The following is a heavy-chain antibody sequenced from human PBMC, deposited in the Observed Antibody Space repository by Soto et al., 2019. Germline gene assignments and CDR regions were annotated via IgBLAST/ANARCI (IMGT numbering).Heavy chain of an antibody. CDR1: GYTFTSYG. CDR3: ASIVSDYGDYGPINNWFDP. J-gene: IGHJ5*02. CDR2: ISAYNGNT. Sequence: ASVKVSCKASGYTFTSYGISWVRQAPGQGLEWMGWISAYNGNTDYAQKLQGRVTMTTDTSTSTAHMELRSLRSDDTAVYYCASIVSDYGDYGPINNWFDPRAQGTPVTVSS. V-gene: IGHV1-18*01. D-gene: IGHD4-17*01.